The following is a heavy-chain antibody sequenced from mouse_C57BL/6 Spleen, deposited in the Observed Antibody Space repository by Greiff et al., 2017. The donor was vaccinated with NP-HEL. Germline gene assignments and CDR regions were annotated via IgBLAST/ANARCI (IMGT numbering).Heavy chain of an antibody. D-gene: IGHD1-1*01. V-gene: IGHV3-6*01. CDR3: AGSNYVGWFAY. J-gene: IGHJ3*01. CDR2: ISYDGSN. CDR1: GYSITSGYY. Sequence: VQLKESGPGLVKPSQSLSLTCSVPGYSITSGYYWNWLRQFPGNKLEWMGYISYDGSNNYNPSLKNRISITRDTSKNQFFLKLNSVTTEDTATYYCAGSNYVGWFAYWGQGTLVTVSA.